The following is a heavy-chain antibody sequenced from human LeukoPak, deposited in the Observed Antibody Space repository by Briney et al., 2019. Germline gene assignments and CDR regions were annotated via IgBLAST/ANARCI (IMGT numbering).Heavy chain of an antibody. CDR2: ISSSGSTI. V-gene: IGHV3-11*01. J-gene: IGHJ4*02. Sequence: PGGSLRLSCAASGFTFSDYYMSWIRQAPGKGLEWVSYISSSGSTIYYADSVKGRFTISRDNAKNSLYLQMSSLRAEDTAVYYCARDRCSSTSCGFDYWGQGTLVTVSS. CDR1: GFTFSDYY. CDR3: ARDRCSSTSCGFDY. D-gene: IGHD2-2*01.